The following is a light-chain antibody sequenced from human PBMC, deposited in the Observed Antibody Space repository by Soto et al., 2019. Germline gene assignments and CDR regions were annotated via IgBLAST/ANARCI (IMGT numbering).Light chain of an antibody. CDR1: EYINTY. V-gene: IGKV1-39*01. CDR2: AAS. CDR3: HQRYSTPRT. Sequence: DILLTQSPSSLSASLGAKVTLTCRASEYINTYFTWYQNKPGKAPKLLIYAASSWDSGVSSRFSGGGSGTDFSLTIAGLQPEDFAPYYCHQRYSTPRTFGQGTKVDIK. J-gene: IGKJ1*01.